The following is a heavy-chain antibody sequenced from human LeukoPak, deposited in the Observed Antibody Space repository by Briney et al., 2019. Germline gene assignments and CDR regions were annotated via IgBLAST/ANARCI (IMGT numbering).Heavy chain of an antibody. V-gene: IGHV4-61*02. Sequence: PSEILSLTCTVSGGSISSGSYYWSWIRQPAGKGLEWIGRIYTSGSTNYNPSLKSRVTISVDTSKNQFSLKLSSVTAADTAVYYCARDERPFQEDAFDIWGQGTMVTVSS. CDR2: IYTSGST. CDR1: GGSISSGSYY. CDR3: ARDERPFQEDAFDI. J-gene: IGHJ3*02.